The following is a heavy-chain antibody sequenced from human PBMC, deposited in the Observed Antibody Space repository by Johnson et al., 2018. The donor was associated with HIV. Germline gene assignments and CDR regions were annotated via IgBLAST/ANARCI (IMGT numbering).Heavy chain of an antibody. CDR1: GFTVSSNY. J-gene: IGHJ3*02. V-gene: IGHV3-49*04. CDR3: TRDREYSCYEREFLDDAFDI. CDR2: IRSKAYGGTT. Sequence: VQLVESGGGLIQSGGSLRLSCAASGFTVSSNYMSWVRQAPGKGLEWVGFIRSKAYGGTTEYAASVKGRFTISRDDSKSIAYLQMNSRKTEDTAVYYFTRDREYSCYEREFLDDAFDIWGQGTMVTVSS. D-gene: IGHD5-12*01.